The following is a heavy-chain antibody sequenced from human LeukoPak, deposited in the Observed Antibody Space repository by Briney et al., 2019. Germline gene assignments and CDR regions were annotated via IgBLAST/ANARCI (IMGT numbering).Heavy chain of an antibody. CDR3: ARDGYSVYYFDY. V-gene: IGHV3-30-3*01. Sequence: QPGGSLRLSCAASGFTFSSYAMHWVRQAPGKGLEWVAFISYDGSNKYYADSVKGRSTISRDNSKNTLYLQMNSLRAEDTAVYYCARDGYSVYYFDYWGQGTLVTVSS. CDR2: ISYDGSNK. CDR1: GFTFSSYA. D-gene: IGHD5-24*01. J-gene: IGHJ4*02.